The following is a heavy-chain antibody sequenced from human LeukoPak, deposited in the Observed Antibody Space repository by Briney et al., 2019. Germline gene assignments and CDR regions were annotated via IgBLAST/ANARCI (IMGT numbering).Heavy chain of an antibody. V-gene: IGHV3-23*01. CDR2: VSDSGGST. CDR3: AKGLSITIFGVVTAFDY. CDR1: GFTFSSYA. D-gene: IGHD3-3*01. Sequence: GGSLRLSCAASGFTFSSYAMSWVRQAPGKGLEWVSAVSDSGGSTYYADSVKGRFTISRDNSKNTLYLQMNSLRAEDTALYYCAKGLSITIFGVVTAFDYWGQGTLVTVSS. J-gene: IGHJ4*02.